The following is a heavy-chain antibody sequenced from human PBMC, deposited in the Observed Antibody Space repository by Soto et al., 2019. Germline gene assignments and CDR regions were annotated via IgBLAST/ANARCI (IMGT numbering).Heavy chain of an antibody. D-gene: IGHD3-22*01. Sequence: GGSLRLSCAASGFTFSSYAMSWIRQPPGKGLEWVSAISGSGGSTYYADSVKGRFTISRDNSKNTLYLQMNSLRAEDTVVYYCAKDSSLLHDSSGYYYSKNYWGQGT. V-gene: IGHV3-23*01. J-gene: IGHJ4*02. CDR1: GFTFSSYA. CDR2: ISGSGGST. CDR3: AKDSSLLHDSSGYYYSKNY.